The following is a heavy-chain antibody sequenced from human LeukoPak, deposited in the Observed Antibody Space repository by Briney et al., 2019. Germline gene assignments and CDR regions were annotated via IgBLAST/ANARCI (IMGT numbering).Heavy chain of an antibody. Sequence: PSETLSLTCTVSGASISTSAYYWGWIRQPPGKGLDWIGNIYYSGSTNYNPSLKSRVTISVDTSKNQFSLKLSSVTAADTAVYYCARPMGNIYGSGSYFFYWGQGTLVTVSS. V-gene: IGHV4-39*07. CDR2: IYYSGST. CDR3: ARPMGNIYGSGSYFFY. D-gene: IGHD3-10*01. CDR1: GASISTSAYY. J-gene: IGHJ4*02.